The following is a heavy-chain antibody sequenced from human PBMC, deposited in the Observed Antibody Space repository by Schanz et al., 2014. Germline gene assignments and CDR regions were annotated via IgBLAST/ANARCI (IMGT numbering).Heavy chain of an antibody. CDR2: IYASGAT. CDR1: GFTVSSDH. Sequence: EVQLVESGGGFVQPGGSLGLSCVVSGFTVSSDHMSWVRQAPGKGLEWVSTIYASGATYYADSVKRRFTISRDISKNTLHLQVTSLRAEDTAIYYCARDGNYYGSRNYYKTPYYFDYWGQGTPVTVSS. V-gene: IGHV3-66*01. CDR3: ARDGNYYGSRNYYKTPYYFDY. D-gene: IGHD3-10*01. J-gene: IGHJ4*02.